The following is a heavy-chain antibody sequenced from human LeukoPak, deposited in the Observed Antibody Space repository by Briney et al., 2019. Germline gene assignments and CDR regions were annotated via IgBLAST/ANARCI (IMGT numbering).Heavy chain of an antibody. CDR2: ISGSGGST. CDR1: GFTFSHYA. Sequence: PGGSLRLSCAASGFTFSHYAMSWVRQAPGKGLEWVSAISGSGGSTYYADSVKGRFTISRDNSKNTLYLQMNSLRAEDTAVYYCAKKKNYDILTGYYFWYYFDYWGQGTLVTVSS. CDR3: AKKKNYDILTGYYFWYYFDY. J-gene: IGHJ4*02. D-gene: IGHD3-9*01. V-gene: IGHV3-23*01.